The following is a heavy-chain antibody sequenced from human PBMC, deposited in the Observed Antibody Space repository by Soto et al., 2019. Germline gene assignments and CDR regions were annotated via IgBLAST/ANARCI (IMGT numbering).Heavy chain of an antibody. CDR1: RFTFSSYT. J-gene: IGHJ4*02. CDR3: ARDTRLDPSDY. V-gene: IGHV3-30-3*01. CDR2: ISYDGPSE. Sequence: QVQLVESGGGVVQPGRSLRLSCAASRFTFSSYTMHWLRQAPGKGLEWVAFISYDGPSEYYADSVKGRFTVSRDNSKNTLYLQMNILRPEDTAVYYWARDTRLDPSDYWGEGTLVTVSS. D-gene: IGHD6-25*01.